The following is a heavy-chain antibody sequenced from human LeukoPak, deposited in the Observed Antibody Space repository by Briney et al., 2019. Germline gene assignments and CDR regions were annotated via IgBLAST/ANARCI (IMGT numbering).Heavy chain of an antibody. V-gene: IGHV3-9*01. D-gene: IGHD6-6*01. CDR3: AKDLYSSSSGAFDY. CDR2: ISWNSGSI. CDR1: GFTFDDYA. Sequence: GRSLRLSCAASGFTFDDYAMHWVRQAPGKGLEWVSGISWNSGSIGYADSVKGRFTISRDNAKNSLYLQMNSLRAEDTALYYCAKDLYSSSSGAFDYWGQGTLVTVSS. J-gene: IGHJ4*02.